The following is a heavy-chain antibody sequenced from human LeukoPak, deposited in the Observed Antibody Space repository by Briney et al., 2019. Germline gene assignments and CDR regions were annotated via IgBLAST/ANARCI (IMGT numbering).Heavy chain of an antibody. V-gene: IGHV1-24*01. CDR2: FDPEDGET. D-gene: IGHD4-17*01. CDR1: GYTFTGYY. CDR3: ATEPTYGDYSNYYYNYGMDV. J-gene: IGHJ6*02. Sequence: ASVTVSCKASGYTFTGYYMHWVRQAPGKGLEWMGGFDPEDGETIYAQKFQGRVTMTEDTSTDTAYMELSSLRSEDTAVYYCATEPTYGDYSNYYYNYGMDVWGQGTTVTVSS.